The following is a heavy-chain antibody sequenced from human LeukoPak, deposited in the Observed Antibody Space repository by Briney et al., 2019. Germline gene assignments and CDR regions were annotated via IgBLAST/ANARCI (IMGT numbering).Heavy chain of an antibody. CDR2: ISGRGGTT. CDR1: GFTFSSHA. J-gene: IGHJ4*02. CDR3: AKPFDVVVVVAAAGASGFDY. V-gene: IGHV3-23*01. Sequence: GGSLRLSCAASGFTFSSHAMSGVRQAPGKGLEWVSGISGRGGTTYYADSVKGRFTISRDNSKNTLHLQMNSLRAEDTAVYYCAKPFDVVVVVAAAGASGFDYWGQGTLVTVSS. D-gene: IGHD2-15*01.